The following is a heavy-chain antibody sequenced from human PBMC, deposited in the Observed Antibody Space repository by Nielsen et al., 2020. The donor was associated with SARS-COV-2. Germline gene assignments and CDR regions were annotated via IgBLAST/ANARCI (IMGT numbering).Heavy chain of an antibody. D-gene: IGHD6-19*01. J-gene: IGHJ5*02. V-gene: IGHV1-2*04. Sequence: ASVKVSCKASGYTFTGYYMHWVRQAPGQGLEWMGWINPNSGGTNYAQKFQGWVTMTRDTSISTAYMELSRLRSDDTAVYYCARVKPRIAVAGTSNWFDPWGQGTLVTVSS. CDR2: INPNSGGT. CDR3: ARVKPRIAVAGTSNWFDP. CDR1: GYTFTGYY.